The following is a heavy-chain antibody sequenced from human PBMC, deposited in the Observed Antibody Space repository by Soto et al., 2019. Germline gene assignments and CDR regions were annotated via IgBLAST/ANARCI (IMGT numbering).Heavy chain of an antibody. V-gene: IGHV3-11*01. D-gene: IGHD1-26*01. J-gene: IGHJ6*02. Sequence: QVQLVESGGGLVKPGGSLRLSCAVSGFSFSDYYMTWIRKAPGKGLEWVSYISSSGTTIYNADSVKGRFTISRDNAKNSLSLQMNSLRAEDTAVYYCASGRFFYYGMDVWGQGTTVTVSS. CDR1: GFSFSDYY. CDR3: ASGRFFYYGMDV. CDR2: ISSSGTTI.